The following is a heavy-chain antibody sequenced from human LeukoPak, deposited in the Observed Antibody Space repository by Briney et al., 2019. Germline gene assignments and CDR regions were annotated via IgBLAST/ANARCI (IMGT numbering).Heavy chain of an antibody. V-gene: IGHV3-48*01. CDR2: ISSSSSTI. D-gene: IGHD6-13*01. J-gene: IGHJ4*02. Sequence: XGSLRLSCAASGFTFSSYSMNWVRQAPGKGLEWVSYISSSSSTIYYADSVKGGFTISRDNAKNSLYLQMNSLRAEDTAVYYCAREFGYSTSYYFDYWGQGTLVTVSS. CDR3: AREFGYSTSYYFDY. CDR1: GFTFSSYS.